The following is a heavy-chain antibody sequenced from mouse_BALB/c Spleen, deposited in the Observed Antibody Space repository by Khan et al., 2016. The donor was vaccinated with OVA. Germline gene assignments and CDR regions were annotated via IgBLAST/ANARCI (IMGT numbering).Heavy chain of an antibody. CDR1: GYTFTSYT. V-gene: IGHV1-4*01. J-gene: IGHJ3*01. Sequence: VQLQQSGAELARPGASVKMSCKASGYTFTSYTIHWIKERPGQGLEWIGYINPSNGYTNYNQKFKDKATLTTDKSSTTAYLQLSSLTSDDSAVYSGVRDGAYHRNDDWFAYWGQGTLVTVSA. CDR2: INPSNGYT. CDR3: VRDGAYHRNDDWFAY. D-gene: IGHD2-14*01.